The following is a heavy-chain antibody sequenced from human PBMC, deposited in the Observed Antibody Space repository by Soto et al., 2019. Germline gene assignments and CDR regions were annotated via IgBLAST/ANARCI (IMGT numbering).Heavy chain of an antibody. D-gene: IGHD3-10*01. Sequence: SETLSLTCAVYGGSFSGYYWSWIRQPPGKGLEWIGEINHSGSTNYNPSLKSRVTISVDTSKNQFSLKLSSVTAADTAVYYCATLGRGRDGYYYYYGMDVWGQGTTVTVSS. CDR2: INHSGST. J-gene: IGHJ6*02. CDR3: ATLGRGRDGYYYYYGMDV. V-gene: IGHV4-34*01. CDR1: GGSFSGYY.